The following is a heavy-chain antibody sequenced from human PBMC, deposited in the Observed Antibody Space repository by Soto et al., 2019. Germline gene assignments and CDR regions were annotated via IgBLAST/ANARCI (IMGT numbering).Heavy chain of an antibody. CDR2: ISGSGGST. Sequence: EVQLLESGGGLVQPGGSLRPSCAASGFTFSSYAMSWVRQAPGKGLEWVSAISGSGGSTYYADSVKGRFTISRDNSKNTLYLQMNCLRAEDTAVYYCARGDTVTKYWYFDLWGRGTLVTVSS. D-gene: IGHD4-17*01. V-gene: IGHV3-23*01. J-gene: IGHJ2*01. CDR1: GFTFSSYA. CDR3: ARGDTVTKYWYFDL.